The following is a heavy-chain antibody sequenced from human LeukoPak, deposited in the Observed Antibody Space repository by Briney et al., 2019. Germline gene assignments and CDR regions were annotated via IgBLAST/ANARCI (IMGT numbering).Heavy chain of an antibody. V-gene: IGHV3-7*05. CDR3: ARAPEGYTVVTIFDF. CDR2: IKQDGSEK. Sequence: PGGSLRLSCAASGFTFSSYWMSWVRQAPGKGLEWVANIKQDGSEKYYVDSVKGRFTISRDNAKNSLYLQMNSLRGEDTAVYYCARAPEGYTVVTIFDFWGQGALVTVSS. J-gene: IGHJ4*02. D-gene: IGHD4-23*01. CDR1: GFTFSSYW.